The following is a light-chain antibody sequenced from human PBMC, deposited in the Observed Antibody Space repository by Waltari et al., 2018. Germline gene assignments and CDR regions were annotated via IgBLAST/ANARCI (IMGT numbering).Light chain of an antibody. V-gene: IGLV3-1*01. J-gene: IGLJ2*01. Sequence: SYELTQPPSVSVSPGQTASITCSGDNLGTQYASWYQQKPGQSPVLVIYYDSKRPSGIPGRFSGSNSGNTATLTISGTQAMDETDYYCQAWDTTTVVFGGGTKVTVL. CDR1: NLGTQY. CDR2: YDS. CDR3: QAWDTTTVV.